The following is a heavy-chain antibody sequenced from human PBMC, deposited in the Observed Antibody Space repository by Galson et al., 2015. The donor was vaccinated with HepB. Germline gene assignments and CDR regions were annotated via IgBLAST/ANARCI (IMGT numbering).Heavy chain of an antibody. CDR2: IKQDGSEK. D-gene: IGHD5-24*01. V-gene: IGHV3-7*01. Sequence: SLRLSCAASGFTFSSYWMSWVRQAPGKGLEWVANIKQDGSEKYYVDSVKGRFTISRDNAKNSLYLQMNSLRAEDTAVDYCARGRWSWLQFFRRLGAFDIWGHGTMVTASS. CDR1: GFTFSSYW. CDR3: ARGRWSWLQFFRRLGAFDI. J-gene: IGHJ3*02.